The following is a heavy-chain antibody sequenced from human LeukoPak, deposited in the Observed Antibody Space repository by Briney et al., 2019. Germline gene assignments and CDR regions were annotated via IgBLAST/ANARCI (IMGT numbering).Heavy chain of an antibody. J-gene: IGHJ4*02. CDR3: AGTALGYYDISRLDPSADY. CDR2: ISVYNGNT. V-gene: IGHV1-18*01. Sequence: ASVKVSCKASGYTSTSYGISWVRQAPGQGLEWMGWISVYNGNTNYAQKVQGRVTMTADTSTNTVYMELWSLGSDDTAIYYCAGTALGYYDISRLDPSADYWGQGTLVTASS. D-gene: IGHD3-22*01. CDR1: GYTSTSYG.